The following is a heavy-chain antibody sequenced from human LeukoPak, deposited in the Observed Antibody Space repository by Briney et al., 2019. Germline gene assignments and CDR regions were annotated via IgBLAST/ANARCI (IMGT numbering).Heavy chain of an antibody. CDR3: ARDHCSGGSCYSGPGAFDI. J-gene: IGHJ3*02. CDR2: INHSGST. V-gene: IGHV4-34*01. Sequence: SETLSLTCAVYGGSFSGYYWSWIRQPPGKGLEWIGEINHSGSTNYNPSLKSRVTISVDRSKNQFSLKLSSVTAADTAVYYCARDHCSGGSCYSGPGAFDIWGQGTMVTVSS. CDR1: GGSFSGYY. D-gene: IGHD2-15*01.